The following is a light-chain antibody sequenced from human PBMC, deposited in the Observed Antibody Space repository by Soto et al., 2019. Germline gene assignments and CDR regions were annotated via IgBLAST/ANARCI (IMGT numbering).Light chain of an antibody. V-gene: IGKV1D-13*01. J-gene: IGKJ5*01. CDR1: QGISSA. CDR3: QQFNNYPIT. Sequence: AIQLTESPSSLSASVGDRVTIPCGAGQGISSALAWYQQKPGKAPKLLIYHASSLESGVPSRCSGSGSGTDFTLTISSLPPEDFAPYYCQQFNNYPITFGQGTRLEIK. CDR2: HAS.